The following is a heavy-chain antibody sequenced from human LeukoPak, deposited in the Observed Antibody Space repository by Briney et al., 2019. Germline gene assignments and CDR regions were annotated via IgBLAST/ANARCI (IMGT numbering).Heavy chain of an antibody. V-gene: IGHV4-4*07. CDR1: GGSISSYY. J-gene: IGHJ4*02. CDR2: IYTSGST. Sequence: SETLSLTCTVSGGSISSYYWSWIRQPAGKGLEWIGRIYTSGSTNYNPSLKSRVTMSVDTSKNQFSLKLSSVTAADTAVYYCARRTSGYYYDSSGYYTRWGQGTLVTVSS. CDR3: ARRTSGYYYDSSGYYTR. D-gene: IGHD3-22*01.